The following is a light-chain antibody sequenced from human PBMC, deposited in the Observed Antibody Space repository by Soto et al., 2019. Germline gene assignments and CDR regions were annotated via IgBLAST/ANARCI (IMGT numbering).Light chain of an antibody. CDR2: DVS. CDR1: SSDVGGYNY. V-gene: IGLV2-14*01. J-gene: IGLJ2*01. Sequence: QSALTQPASVSGSPGQSITISCTGTSSDVGGYNYVSWYQQHPGKAPKLMIYDVSNRPSGVSNRFSGSKSGNTASLTISGRQAEDESDYYCSSYTTISPHVVFGGGTKLTVL. CDR3: SSYTTISPHVV.